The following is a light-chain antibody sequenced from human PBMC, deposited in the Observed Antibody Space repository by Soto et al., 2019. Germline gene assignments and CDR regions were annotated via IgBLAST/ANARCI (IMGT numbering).Light chain of an antibody. J-gene: IGKJ1*01. CDR2: DAS. CDR1: QGIRSG. V-gene: IGKV1-17*01. CDR3: LQYNSYPWT. Sequence: DLQMTQSPSSLSASVGDRVTITCRASQGIRSGLGWYQQKPGKAPKRLIYDASSLQSGVPSRFSGSGSGKEFTLTIRSLQPEDYATYYCLQYNSYPWTFGQGTKVEIK.